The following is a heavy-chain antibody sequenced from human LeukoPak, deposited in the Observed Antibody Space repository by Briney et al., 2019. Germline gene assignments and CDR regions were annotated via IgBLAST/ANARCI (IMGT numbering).Heavy chain of an antibody. V-gene: IGHV3-33*01. D-gene: IGHD3-10*01. J-gene: IGHJ4*02. CDR1: GFTFSSYG. CDR3: ARDAELLWFGELTGAYFDY. CDR2: IWYDGSNK. Sequence: GRSLRLSCAASGFTFSSYGMHWVRQAPGKGLEWVAVIWYDGSNKYYADSVKGRFTISRDNSKNTLYLQMNSLRAEDTAVYYCARDAELLWFGELTGAYFDYWGQGTLVTVSS.